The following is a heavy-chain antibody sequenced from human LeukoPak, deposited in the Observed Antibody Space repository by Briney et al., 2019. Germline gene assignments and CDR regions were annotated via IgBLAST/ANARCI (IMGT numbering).Heavy chain of an antibody. V-gene: IGHV3-21*01. D-gene: IGHD3-22*01. Sequence: GGSLTLSCAASGLSFSNYNMNWVRQAPGKGLEWVSSINSLSIYIYYAHPVRGRLTISRDNATAPLYPQIRSLSAEDTAVYFCARDRDYYDRYSFSPDAFEIWGQGTTVTVSS. CDR2: INSLSIYI. CDR3: ARDRDYYDRYSFSPDAFEI. J-gene: IGHJ3*02. CDR1: GLSFSNYN.